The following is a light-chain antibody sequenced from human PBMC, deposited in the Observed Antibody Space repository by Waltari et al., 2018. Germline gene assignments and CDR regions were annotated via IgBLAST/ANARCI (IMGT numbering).Light chain of an antibody. CDR2: AAS. CDR1: RGISSY. J-gene: IGKJ1*01. CDR3: QQVNTYSWT. V-gene: IGKV1-9*01. Sequence: DIHLTQSPSYLSASVGDRVTIPCRASRGISSYLAWYQQKPGKAPKLLIYAASTLQSGVPLRFSGSGSGTEFTLTISSLQPEDFATYYCQQVNTYSWTFGQGTKVEIK.